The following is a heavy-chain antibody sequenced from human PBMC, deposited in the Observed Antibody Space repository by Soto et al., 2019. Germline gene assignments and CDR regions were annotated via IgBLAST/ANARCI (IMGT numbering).Heavy chain of an antibody. CDR2: IVAGGVGT. J-gene: IGHJ6*02. CDR1: GFTFSNFA. CDR3: AKTVAAHAPYFYYYAMDV. D-gene: IGHD6-13*01. V-gene: IGHV3-23*01. Sequence: GGSLRLSCAASGFTFSNFALSWVRQAPGKGPEWVSSIVAGGVGTYYADSVKGRFTISRDNSKNTLYLQLSGLRAEDTAVYYCAKTVAAHAPYFYYYAMDVWGQGTTVTVSS.